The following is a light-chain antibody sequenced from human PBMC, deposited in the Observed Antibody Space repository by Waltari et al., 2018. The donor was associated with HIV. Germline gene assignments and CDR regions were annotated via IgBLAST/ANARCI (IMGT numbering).Light chain of an antibody. CDR1: GSDVGTYNY. CDR3: SSDAGRDNRVV. Sequence: QSALTQPPSASGSPGQSVTISCTGTGSDVGTYNYVSWYQQHPGKAPKLMIYEVNKRPSGVPDRFSGAKSGTVASLTVSGLQADDEADYYCSSDAGRDNRVVFGGGTKLTVL. J-gene: IGLJ2*01. V-gene: IGLV2-8*01. CDR2: EVN.